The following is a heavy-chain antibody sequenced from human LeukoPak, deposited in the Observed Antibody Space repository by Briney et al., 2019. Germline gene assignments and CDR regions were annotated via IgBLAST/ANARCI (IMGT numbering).Heavy chain of an antibody. V-gene: IGHV1-8*01. CDR1: GYTFTGYD. D-gene: IGHD6-13*01. J-gene: IGHJ4*02. Sequence: EASVKVSCKTSGYTFTGYDINWVRQAPGQGLEWMGWMKSNSGDTHFAQKFQGRVTMTRNTSISTAFMELSSLRSEDTAVYYCARGEYSSSWYPFDNRGQGSLVTVSS. CDR2: MKSNSGDT. CDR3: ARGEYSSSWYPFDN.